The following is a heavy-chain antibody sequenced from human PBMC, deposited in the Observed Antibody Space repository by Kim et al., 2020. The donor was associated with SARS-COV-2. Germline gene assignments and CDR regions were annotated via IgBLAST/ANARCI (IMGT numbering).Heavy chain of an antibody. V-gene: IGHV3-30*18. CDR3: ANPTPYSSGGDSYYGMD. D-gene: IGHD6-19*01. CDR2: ISYDGSNK. Sequence: GGSLRLSCAASGFTFSSYGMHWVRQAPGKGLEWVAVISYDGSNKYYADSVKGRFTISRDNSKNTLYLQMNSLRAEDTAVDYCANPTPYSSGGDSYYGMD. J-gene: IGHJ6*01. CDR1: GFTFSSYG.